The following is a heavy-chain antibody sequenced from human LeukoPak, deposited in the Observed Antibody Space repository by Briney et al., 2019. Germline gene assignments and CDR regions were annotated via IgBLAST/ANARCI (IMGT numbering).Heavy chain of an antibody. D-gene: IGHD3-3*01. CDR1: GGSISSYY. Sequence: PSETLSLTCTVSGGSISSYYWSWVRQPAGKGLEWIGRIYSTGSASYNPSLRSRVTMSIDTSKNQFSLKVTSVTAADTAIYYCARDFWSGYPRYYYYGMDVWGQGATVTVSS. V-gene: IGHV4-4*07. J-gene: IGHJ6*02. CDR2: IYSTGSA. CDR3: ARDFWSGYPRYYYYGMDV.